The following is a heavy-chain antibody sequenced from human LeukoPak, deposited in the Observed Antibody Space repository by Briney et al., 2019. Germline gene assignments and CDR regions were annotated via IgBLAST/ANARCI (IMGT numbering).Heavy chain of an antibody. V-gene: IGHV4-59*01. CDR2: VYYTGST. J-gene: IGHJ4*02. CDR3: ARVQYSYGSGYCFDY. D-gene: IGHD5-18*01. Sequence: SETLSLTCNVSGGSISSYYRSWLRQPPGKGLEWIAYVYYTGSTYYNPSLKSRVTASLETSENQFSLKVNSVTAEDTAVYYCARVQYSYGSGYCFDYWGQGALVTVSS. CDR1: GGSISSYY.